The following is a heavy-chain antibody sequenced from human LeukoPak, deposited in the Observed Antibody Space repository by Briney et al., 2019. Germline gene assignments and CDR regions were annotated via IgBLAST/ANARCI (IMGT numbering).Heavy chain of an antibody. CDR2: IYYSGST. J-gene: IGHJ3*02. V-gene: IGHV4-39*07. CDR1: GGSISSSSYY. CDR3: ARPKRSGSYYAFDI. D-gene: IGHD1-26*01. Sequence: SETLSLTCTVSGGSISSSSYYWGWIRQPPGKWLEWIGSIYYSGSTYYNPSLKSRVTISVDTSKNQFSLKLYSVTAADTAVYYCARPKRSGSYYAFDIWGQGTMVTVSS.